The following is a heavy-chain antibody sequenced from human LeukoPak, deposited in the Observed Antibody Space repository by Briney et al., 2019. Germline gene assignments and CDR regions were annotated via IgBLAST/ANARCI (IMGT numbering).Heavy chain of an antibody. V-gene: IGHV3-23*01. D-gene: IGHD2-21*01. CDR2: ITGNGDNA. J-gene: IGHJ4*02. CDR1: GFTFSDFA. CDR3: AKGGAAYSYDY. Sequence: GGSLRLSCAASGFTFSDFALRWVRQAPGKGLEWVSGITGNGDNAFYADSVKGRFTTSRDNSKNTLFLQMNSLRAEDTAVYYCAKGGAAYSYDYWGQGTPVIVSS.